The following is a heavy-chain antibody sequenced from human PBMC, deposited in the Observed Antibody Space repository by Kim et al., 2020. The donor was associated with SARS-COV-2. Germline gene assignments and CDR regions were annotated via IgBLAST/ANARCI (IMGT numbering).Heavy chain of an antibody. CDR2: ISCSSSNI. CDR1: GFTFGGYT. J-gene: IGHJ4*02. Sequence: GGSLRLSCAASGFTFGGYTMHWVRQAPGKGLEWVSSISCSSSNICYADSVKGRFTISRDNAKNSLYLQMNSLRAEDTALYYCVRGSGSWDSNFAYWGRG. V-gene: IGHV3-21*04. D-gene: IGHD3-10*01. CDR3: VRGSGSWDSNFAY.